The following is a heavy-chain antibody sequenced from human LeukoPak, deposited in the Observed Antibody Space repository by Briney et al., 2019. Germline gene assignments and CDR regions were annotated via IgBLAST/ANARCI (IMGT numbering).Heavy chain of an antibody. CDR1: GYTFTSYD. CDR2: MNPNSGNT. CDR3: ARGSFEWFDP. V-gene: IGHV1-8*01. Sequence: ASVTVSCKASGYTFTSYDINWVRQAPGQRLEWMGWMNPNSGNTGYAQKFQGRVTMTRNTSISTAYMELSSLRYEDTAVYYCARGSFEWFDPWGQGTLVTVSS. J-gene: IGHJ5*02. D-gene: IGHD1-26*01.